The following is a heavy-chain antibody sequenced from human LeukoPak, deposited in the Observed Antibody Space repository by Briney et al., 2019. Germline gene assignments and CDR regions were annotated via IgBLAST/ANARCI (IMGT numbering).Heavy chain of an antibody. Sequence: GGSLRLSCAASGFTFSSYSMNWVRQAPGKGLEWVSSISSSSSYIYYADSVKGRFTISRDNAKNSLYLQMSSLRAEDTAVYYCARDERNSSGWYGFDYWGQGTLVTVSS. CDR3: ARDERNSSGWYGFDY. D-gene: IGHD6-19*01. V-gene: IGHV3-21*01. CDR1: GFTFSSYS. J-gene: IGHJ4*02. CDR2: ISSSSSYI.